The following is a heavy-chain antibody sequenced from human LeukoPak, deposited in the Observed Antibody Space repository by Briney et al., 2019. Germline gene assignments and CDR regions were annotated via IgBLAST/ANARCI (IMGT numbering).Heavy chain of an antibody. CDR2: IKQDGSEK. CDR3: ARWATSYDC. J-gene: IGHJ4*02. D-gene: IGHD3-10*01. Sequence: GGSLRLSCAASGFTFSNYWMSWVRQAPGKGLEWVANIKQDGSEKYYVDSVTGRFTISKDNAKNSLYLQMNSLGAEDTGVYYSARWATSYDCWGQGTLVTVSS. CDR1: GFTFSNYW. V-gene: IGHV3-7*01.